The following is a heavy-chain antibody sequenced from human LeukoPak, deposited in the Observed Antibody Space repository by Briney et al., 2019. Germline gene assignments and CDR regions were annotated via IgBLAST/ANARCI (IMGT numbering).Heavy chain of an antibody. CDR2: IYYSGST. D-gene: IGHD6-13*01. Sequence: TSETLSLTCTVSGGSISSYYWSWIRQPPGKGLEWIGYIYYSGSTNYNPSLKSRVTISVDTSKNQFSLKLSSVTAADTAVYYCAREIAAAGPTTTWGQGTLVTVSS. J-gene: IGHJ5*02. CDR1: GGSISSYY. CDR3: AREIAAAGPTTT. V-gene: IGHV4-59*01.